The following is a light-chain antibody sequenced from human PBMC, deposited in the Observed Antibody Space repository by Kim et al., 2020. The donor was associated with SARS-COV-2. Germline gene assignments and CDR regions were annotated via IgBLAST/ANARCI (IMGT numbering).Light chain of an antibody. CDR3: QAWDSSTDV. Sequence: VSPGQTASITCSGDKLGDKYACWYQQKPGQSPVLVIYQDSKRPSGIPERFSGSNSGNTATLTISGTQAMDEADYYCQAWDSSTDVFGTGTKVTVL. J-gene: IGLJ1*01. CDR2: QDS. V-gene: IGLV3-1*01. CDR1: KLGDKY.